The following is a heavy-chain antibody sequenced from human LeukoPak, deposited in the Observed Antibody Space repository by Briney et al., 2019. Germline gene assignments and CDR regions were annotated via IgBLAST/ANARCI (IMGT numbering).Heavy chain of an antibody. CDR2: IHYSGST. CDR1: GGSISSSSYY. CDR3: ARSFVAGTVDYFDY. Sequence: PSETLSLTCTVSGGSISSSSYYWGWIRQPPGKGLEWIGSIHYSGSTNYNPSLKSRVTMSVDTSKNQFSLKLSSVTAADTAVYYCARSFVAGTVDYFDYWGQGTPVTVSA. J-gene: IGHJ4*02. V-gene: IGHV4-39*07. D-gene: IGHD6-19*01.